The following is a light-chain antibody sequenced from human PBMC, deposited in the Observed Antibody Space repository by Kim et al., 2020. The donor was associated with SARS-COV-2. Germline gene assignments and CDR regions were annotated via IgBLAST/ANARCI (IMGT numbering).Light chain of an antibody. J-gene: IGKJ1*01. V-gene: IGKV1-5*01. CDR3: QQYSSYST. Sequence: DIQMTQSPTTLSAFVGDRVTITCRASQSISSWLAWYQQKPGKAPKLLVYDASTLEVGVPSRFSGSGSGTEFTLTISSLQPDDFATYYCQQYSSYSTFGQGTKVVIK. CDR2: DAS. CDR1: QSISSW.